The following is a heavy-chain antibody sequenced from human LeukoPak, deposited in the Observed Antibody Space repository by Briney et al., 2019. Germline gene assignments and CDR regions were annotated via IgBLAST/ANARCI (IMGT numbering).Heavy chain of an antibody. CDR2: IYYSGST. CDR3: ARTTMSGFYYYYYGMDV. D-gene: IGHD3-3*01. V-gene: IGHV4-30-4*01. CDR1: GGSISSGDYY. Sequence: SGTLSLTCTVSGGSISSGDYYWSWIRQPPGKGLEWIGYIYYSGSTYYNPSLKSRVTISVDTSKNQFSLKLSSVTAADTAVYYCARTTMSGFYYYYYGMDVWGQGTTVTVSS. J-gene: IGHJ6*02.